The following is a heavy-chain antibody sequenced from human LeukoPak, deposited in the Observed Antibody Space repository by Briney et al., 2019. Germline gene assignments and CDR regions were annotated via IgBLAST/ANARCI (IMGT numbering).Heavy chain of an antibody. Sequence: ASVKVSCKASGYTFTGYYMHWVRQAPGQGLEWMGWINPNSGGTNYAQKFQGRVTMTRDTSISTAYMELSRLRSDDTAVYYCARDLVGYCSSTSCSPRPQNWFDPWGQRTLVTVSS. CDR3: ARDLVGYCSSTSCSPRPQNWFDP. CDR1: GYTFTGYY. V-gene: IGHV1-2*02. J-gene: IGHJ5*02. D-gene: IGHD2-2*01. CDR2: INPNSGGT.